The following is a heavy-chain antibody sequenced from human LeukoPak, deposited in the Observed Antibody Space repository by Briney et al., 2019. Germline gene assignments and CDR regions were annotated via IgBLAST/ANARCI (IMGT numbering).Heavy chain of an antibody. CDR1: GFTFSIYA. D-gene: IGHD5-12*01. J-gene: IGHJ3*02. CDR3: ARSESRGYSGYDYYAFDI. V-gene: IGHV3-23*01. CDR2: ISGSGGST. Sequence: GGSLRLSCAASGFTFSIYAMSWVRQAPGKGLEWVSVISGSGGSTYYADSVKGRFRISRDNSKNTLDLQMNSLRTEDTAIYYCARSESRGYSGYDYYAFDIWGQGTMVTVSS.